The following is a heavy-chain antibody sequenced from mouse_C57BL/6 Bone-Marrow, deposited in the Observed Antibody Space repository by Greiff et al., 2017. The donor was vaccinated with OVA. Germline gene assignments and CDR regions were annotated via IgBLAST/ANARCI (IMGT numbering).Heavy chain of an antibody. J-gene: IGHJ4*01. V-gene: IGHV1-55*01. Sequence: QVQLKQPGAELVKPGASVKMSCKASGYTFTSYWITWVKQRPGQGLEWIGDIYPGSGSTNYNEKFKSKATLTVDTSSSTAYMQLSSLTSEDSAVYYCARGDYYSNYDYAMDYWGQGTSVTVSS. CDR3: ARGDYYSNYDYAMDY. CDR2: IYPGSGST. CDR1: GYTFTSYW. D-gene: IGHD2-5*01.